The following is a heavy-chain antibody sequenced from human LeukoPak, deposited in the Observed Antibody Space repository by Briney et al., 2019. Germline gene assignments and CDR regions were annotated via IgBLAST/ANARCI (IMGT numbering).Heavy chain of an antibody. CDR2: IYHSGST. J-gene: IGHJ5*02. CDR1: GYSISSGYY. CDR3: ARDNIPPRELLFEWGWFDP. Sequence: PSETLSLTCTVSGYSISSGYYWGWIRQPPGKGLEWIGSIYHSGSTYYNPSLKSRVTISVDTSKNQFSLKLSSVTAADTAVYYCARDNIPPRELLFEWGWFDPWGQGTLVTVSS. V-gene: IGHV4-38-2*02. D-gene: IGHD2-21*02.